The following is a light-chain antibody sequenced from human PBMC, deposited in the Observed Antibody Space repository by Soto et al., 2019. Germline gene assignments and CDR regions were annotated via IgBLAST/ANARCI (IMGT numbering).Light chain of an antibody. CDR1: SXNIGAGYD. J-gene: IGLJ1*01. V-gene: IGLV1-40*01. Sequence: QSVLAQPPSVSGAPGQKVTTSCTGSSXNIGAGYDLHWYQQLPGTAPKLLLYGNSNRPSGVPDRFSGSKSGTSASLAITGLQAEDEADYYCQSYDSSLSAYVFGTGTKITVL. CDR2: GNS. CDR3: QSYDSSLSAYV.